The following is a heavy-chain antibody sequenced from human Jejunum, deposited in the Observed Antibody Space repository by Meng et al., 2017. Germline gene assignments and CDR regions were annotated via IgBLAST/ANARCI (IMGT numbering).Heavy chain of an antibody. CDR3: FWERG. J-gene: IGHJ4*02. D-gene: IGHD3-16*01. V-gene: IGHV3-74*01. CDR2: VDFTTGT. CDR1: GFTVTEHW. Sequence: GELVQSGGGFVQPGGFLRLSCVASGFTVTEHWMHWVLQAPGKGLVWVAGVDFTTGTFYADPVKGRYTVTRDNAKNTVYLQMNSLRAEDTGVYYCFWERGWGQGTLVTVSS.